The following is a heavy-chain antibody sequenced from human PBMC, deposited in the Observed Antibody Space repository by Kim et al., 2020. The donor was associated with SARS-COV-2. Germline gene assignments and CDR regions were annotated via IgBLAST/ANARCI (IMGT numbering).Heavy chain of an antibody. CDR2: IKSKTDGGTT. J-gene: IGHJ6*04. D-gene: IGHD3-16*02. V-gene: IGHV3-15*01. CDR3: TTGLRFGGVIARPKGGMNV. Sequence: GSLRLSCAASGFTFSNAWMSWVRQAPGKGLEWVGRIKSKTDGGTTDYAAPVKGRFTISRDDSKNTLYLQMNSLKTEDTAVYYCTTGLRFGGVIARPKGGMNVGGKGTTVTV. CDR1: GFTFSNAW.